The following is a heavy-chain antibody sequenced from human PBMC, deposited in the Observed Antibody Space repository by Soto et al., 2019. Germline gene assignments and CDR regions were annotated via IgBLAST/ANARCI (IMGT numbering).Heavy chain of an antibody. V-gene: IGHV1-58*02. D-gene: IGHD3-3*01. Sequence: SVKVSCKASGFTFTSSAMQCVRQARGQRLERIGWIVVGSGNTNYAQKFQERFTITRAMSTSRAYLELSSLRSEDTAVYYCPGGGIDPPRIMECPRIDYWGQGTLVTVSS. CDR1: GFTFTSSA. CDR3: PGGGIDPPRIMECPRIDY. CDR2: IVVGSGNT. J-gene: IGHJ4*02.